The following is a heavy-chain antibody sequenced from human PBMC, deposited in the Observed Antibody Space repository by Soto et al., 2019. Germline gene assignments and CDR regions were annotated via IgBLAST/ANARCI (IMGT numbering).Heavy chain of an antibody. V-gene: IGHV3-23*01. CDR3: ASNTRYDPPDY. D-gene: IGHD3-16*01. J-gene: IGHJ4*02. CDR1: GFTFSSYA. Sequence: GGSLRLSCAASGFTFSSYAMSWVRQAPGKGLAWVSGISVSGGSTYYADSVKGRFTISRDNSKNTLYLQMNSLRAEDTAVYYCASNTRYDPPDYWGQGTLVTVSS. CDR2: ISVSGGST.